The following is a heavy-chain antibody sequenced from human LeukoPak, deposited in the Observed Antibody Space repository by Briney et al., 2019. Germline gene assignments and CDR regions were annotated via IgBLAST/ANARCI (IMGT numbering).Heavy chain of an antibody. CDR2: IWYDGSNK. V-gene: IGHV3-33*01. CDR1: GFTFSSYG. CDR3: ARGPSNPLLVATFSGGTDFDY. D-gene: IGHD5-12*01. Sequence: GGSLRLSCAASGFTFSSYGMPWVRQAPGKGLEWVAVIWYDGSNKYYADSVKGRFTISRDNSKNTLYLQMNSLRAEDTAVYYCARGPSNPLLVATFSGGTDFDYWGQGTLVTVSS. J-gene: IGHJ4*02.